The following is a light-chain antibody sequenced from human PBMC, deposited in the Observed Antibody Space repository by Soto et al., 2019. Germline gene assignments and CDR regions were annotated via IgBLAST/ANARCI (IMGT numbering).Light chain of an antibody. CDR3: PAFAGSNILL. J-gene: IGLJ3*02. V-gene: IGLV2-8*01. CDR2: EVS. Sequence: QSALTQPPSASGSPGQSVTISCTGTSSDIGGYNYVSWYRQHPGKAPKLMIFEVSKRPSGVPDRFSGSKFGKAAALTVSGLPTEDEADYYCPAFAGSNILLFGGGTKLTVL. CDR1: SSDIGGYNY.